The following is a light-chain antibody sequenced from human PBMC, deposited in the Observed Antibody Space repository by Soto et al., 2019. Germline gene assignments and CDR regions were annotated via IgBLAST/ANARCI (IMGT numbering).Light chain of an antibody. Sequence: EIVLTQSPGTLSLSPGERATLSCMASQTLTTRFLAWYQQKPGQAPRLLIYGASSRATGIPDRFSGSGSGTEYTLTLSRLEPEDFAVYSCQQYADLPYTFGQGTTLEIK. V-gene: IGKV3-20*01. CDR1: QTLTTRF. CDR3: QQYADLPYT. CDR2: GAS. J-gene: IGKJ2*01.